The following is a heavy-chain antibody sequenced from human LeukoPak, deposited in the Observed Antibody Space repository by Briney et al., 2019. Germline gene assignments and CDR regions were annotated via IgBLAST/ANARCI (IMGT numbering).Heavy chain of an antibody. CDR1: GFTFSSYS. J-gene: IGHJ3*02. CDR2: IAGNGDNT. Sequence: GGSLRLSRAVSGFTFSSYSMHWVRQAPGKGLEFVAAIAGNGDNTYYANSVKGRFTISRDISKNTLYLQMGSLRAEDMAVYYCARVGNYGSAFDIWGQGTMVTFSS. D-gene: IGHD4-17*01. V-gene: IGHV3-64*01. CDR3: ARVGNYGSAFDI.